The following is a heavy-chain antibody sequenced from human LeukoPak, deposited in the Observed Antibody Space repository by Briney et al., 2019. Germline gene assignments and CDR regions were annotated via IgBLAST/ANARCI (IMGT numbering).Heavy chain of an antibody. Sequence: PSETLSLTCAVYDGSFSGYYWSWIRQPPGKGLEWIGEINHSGSTNYNPSLKSRVTISVDTSKNQFSLKLSSVTAADTAVYYCARKGEGLLSGLDPWGQGTLVTVSS. D-gene: IGHD2/OR15-2a*01. CDR1: DGSFSGYY. CDR3: ARKGEGLLSGLDP. CDR2: INHSGST. V-gene: IGHV4-34*01. J-gene: IGHJ5*02.